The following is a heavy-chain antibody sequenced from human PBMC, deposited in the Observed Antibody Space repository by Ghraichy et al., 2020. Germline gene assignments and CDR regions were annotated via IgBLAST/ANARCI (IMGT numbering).Heavy chain of an antibody. J-gene: IGHJ6*02. CDR1: GGSFRGYY. D-gene: IGHD3-3*01. Sequence: SETLSLTCAAYGGSFRGYYWSWIRQPPGKGLEWIGEITHTGRTNHNPSLKSRVTISVDTSKNQFSLNLSSVTAGDTAVYYCARGPHYDLWSGHYSLIGYYFLAMDVWAQGTTVTVSS. V-gene: IGHV4-34*01. CDR2: ITHTGRT. CDR3: ARGPHYDLWSGHYSLIGYYFLAMDV.